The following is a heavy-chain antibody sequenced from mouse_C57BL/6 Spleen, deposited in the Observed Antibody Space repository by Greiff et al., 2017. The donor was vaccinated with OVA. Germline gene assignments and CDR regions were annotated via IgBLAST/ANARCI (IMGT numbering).Heavy chain of an antibody. CDR3: TKDSSGHYAMDY. J-gene: IGHJ4*01. CDR2: IDPENGDT. V-gene: IGHV14-4*01. D-gene: IGHD3-2*02. Sequence: VQLQQSGAELVRPGASVKLSCTASGFNIKDDYMHWVKQRPEKGLEWIGWIDPENGDTEYASKFQGKATITADTSSNTAYLQLSSLTSEDTAVYYCTKDSSGHYAMDYWGQGTSVTVSS. CDR1: GFNIKDDY.